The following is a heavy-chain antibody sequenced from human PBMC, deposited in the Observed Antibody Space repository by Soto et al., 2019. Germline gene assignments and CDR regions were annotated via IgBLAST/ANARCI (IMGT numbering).Heavy chain of an antibody. V-gene: IGHV1-69*01. J-gene: IGHJ6*02. CDR3: ARVGHITNYGMAV. D-gene: IGHD1-26*01. Sequence: QVQLVQSGAEVKKPGSSVKVSCEASGGIFSSYPINWVRQAPGQGLEWMGGIIPFFGTSNYAQKFQGRVTITADDSTSTAYMELRSLRSEDTAVYYCARVGHITNYGMAVWGQGTTVTVSS. CDR1: GGIFSSYP. CDR2: IIPFFGTS.